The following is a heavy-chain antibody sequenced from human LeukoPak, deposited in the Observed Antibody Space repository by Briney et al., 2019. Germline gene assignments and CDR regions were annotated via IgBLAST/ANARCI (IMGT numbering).Heavy chain of an antibody. CDR3: ARGLGPI. CDR1: GASVNSGTYY. V-gene: IGHV4-61*03. CDR2: IYYTGDT. Sequence: SETLSLTCTVSGASVNSGTYYWSWLRQPPGKGLEWIGFIYYTGDTKYHPSLEGRVTISVDTSKNHFSLKLTSLTAADTAIYYCARGLGPIWGQGTLVTVSS. J-gene: IGHJ3*02.